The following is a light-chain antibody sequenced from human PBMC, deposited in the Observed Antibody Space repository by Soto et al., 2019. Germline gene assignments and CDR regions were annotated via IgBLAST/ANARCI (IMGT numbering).Light chain of an antibody. CDR1: QSISDT. Sequence: DIVLTQPPATLSVSPGERATLSCMASQSISDTLAWYQQKPGQAPRLLIYSASRRATGFPGRFSGSGSGTDFTLTISSLQSEDLAVYYCQQYNNWPWMFGQGTKVDIK. CDR2: SAS. J-gene: IGKJ1*01. CDR3: QQYNNWPWM. V-gene: IGKV3-15*01.